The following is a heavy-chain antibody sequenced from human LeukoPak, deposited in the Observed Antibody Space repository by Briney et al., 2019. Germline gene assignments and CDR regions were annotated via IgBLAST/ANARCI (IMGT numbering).Heavy chain of an antibody. CDR3: ARGIMVRGVGDWFDP. CDR1: GFTYSSCA. J-gene: IGHJ5*02. D-gene: IGHD3-10*01. V-gene: IGHV3-48*04. Sequence: GGSLRLSCAASGFTYSSCAMSWVRQAPGKGLEWVSYISDTGRTIFYGDSVKGRFTISRDNAKNSFYLQMNSLRPEDTAVYYCARGIMVRGVGDWFDPWGQGTLVSVSS. CDR2: ISDTGRTI.